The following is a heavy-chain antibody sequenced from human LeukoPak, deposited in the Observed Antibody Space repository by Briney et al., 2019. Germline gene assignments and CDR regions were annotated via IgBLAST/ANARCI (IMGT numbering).Heavy chain of an antibody. Sequence: SETLSLTCTVSGYSISSGYYWGWIRQPPGKGLEWIGSIYYSGSTYYNPSLKSRVTISVDTSKNQFSLKLSSVTAADTAVYCCARRKQWLAQNAFDIWGQGTMVTVSS. CDR1: GYSISSGYY. J-gene: IGHJ3*02. D-gene: IGHD6-19*01. CDR2: IYYSGST. CDR3: ARRKQWLAQNAFDI. V-gene: IGHV4-38-2*02.